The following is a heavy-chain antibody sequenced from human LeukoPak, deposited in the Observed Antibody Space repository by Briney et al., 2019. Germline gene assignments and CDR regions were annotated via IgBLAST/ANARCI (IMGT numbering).Heavy chain of an antibody. CDR3: ARGSSSWYIWFDP. V-gene: IGHV1-8*01. CDR1: GWTFTSYA. Sequence: ATVSLSCTASGWTFTSYAINWVRQATGPGLESLGWINTNSGNTGYAQKFQGRVTMTRNTAISTAYIELSSLRPEGTAVYYCARGSSSWYIWFDPSGQGTPVSAS. D-gene: IGHD6-13*01. J-gene: IGHJ5*02. CDR2: INTNSGNT.